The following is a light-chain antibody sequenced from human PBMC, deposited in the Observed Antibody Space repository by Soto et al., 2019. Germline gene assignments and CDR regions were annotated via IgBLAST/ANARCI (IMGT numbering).Light chain of an antibody. CDR2: AAS. Sequence: DIQMSQSPSSLSASIGDRVTITCRASQSVTSNLNWYQQKFGETPKLLMYAASNLQGGVPSRFSGSGSGTVFTLTISSLQPEDFATYYCQQYYSSPYTFGQGTKLEV. J-gene: IGKJ2*01. CDR3: QQYYSSPYT. V-gene: IGKV1-39*01. CDR1: QSVTSN.